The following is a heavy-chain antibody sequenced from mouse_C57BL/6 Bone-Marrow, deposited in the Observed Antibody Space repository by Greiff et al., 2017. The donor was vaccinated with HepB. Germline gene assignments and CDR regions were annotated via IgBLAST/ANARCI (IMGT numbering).Heavy chain of an antibody. CDR3: ARDDSSGYEYYAMDY. V-gene: IGHV5-4*01. D-gene: IGHD3-2*02. CDR1: GFTFSSYA. Sequence: EVKVVESGGGLVKPGGSLKLSCAASGFTFSSYAMSWVRQTPEKRLEWVATISDGGSYTYYPDNVKGRFTISRDNAKNNLYLQMSHLKSEDTAMYYCARDDSSGYEYYAMDYWGQGTSVTVSS. J-gene: IGHJ4*01. CDR2: ISDGGSYT.